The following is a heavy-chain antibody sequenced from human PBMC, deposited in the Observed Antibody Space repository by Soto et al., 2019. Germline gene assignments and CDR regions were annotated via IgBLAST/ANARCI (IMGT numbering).Heavy chain of an antibody. Sequence: QVQLVQSGAEVKKPGASVKVSCKASGYTFTSYDINWVRQATGLGLEWMAWMNPYSGNSVYAQKFQGRVTMTRNTSITTAYMALSSLKSLDTAVYYCERERTTRGMDVWGQGTTVTDSS. V-gene: IGHV1-8*01. J-gene: IGHJ6*01. CDR2: MNPYSGNS. D-gene: IGHD1-1*01. CDR1: GYTFTSYD. CDR3: ERERTTRGMDV.